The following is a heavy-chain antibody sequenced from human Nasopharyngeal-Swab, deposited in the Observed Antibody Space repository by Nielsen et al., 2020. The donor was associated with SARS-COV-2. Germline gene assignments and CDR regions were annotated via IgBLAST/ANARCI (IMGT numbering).Heavy chain of an antibody. CDR1: GFAFDDHA. J-gene: IGHJ6*02. Sequence: SLKISCAASGFAFDDHAMHWVRLAPGKGLEWVSGINWNSDSIGYADSVKGRFTISRDNAKNSLYLQMNSLRAEDTALYYCAKGRFYYYYYGMDVWGQGTTVTVSS. D-gene: IGHD5-24*01. V-gene: IGHV3-9*01. CDR2: INWNSDSI. CDR3: AKGRFYYYYYGMDV.